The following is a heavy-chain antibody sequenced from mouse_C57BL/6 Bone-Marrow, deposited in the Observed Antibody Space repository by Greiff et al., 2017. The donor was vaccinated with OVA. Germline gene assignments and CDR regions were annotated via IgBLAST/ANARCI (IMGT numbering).Heavy chain of an antibody. CDR2: IHPSDSDT. Sequence: VQLQQSGTVLARPGASVKMSCKTSGYTFTSYWMHWVKQRPGQGLEWIGRIHPSDSDTNYNQKFKGKATLTVDKSSSTAYMQLSSLTSEDSAVYYCAVIYYYGSSYPGFAYWGQGTLVTVSA. CDR1: GYTFTSYW. J-gene: IGHJ3*01. V-gene: IGHV1-74*01. CDR3: AVIYYYGSSYPGFAY. D-gene: IGHD1-1*01.